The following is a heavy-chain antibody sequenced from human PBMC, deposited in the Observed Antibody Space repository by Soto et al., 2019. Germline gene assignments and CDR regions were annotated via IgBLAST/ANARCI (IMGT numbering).Heavy chain of an antibody. Sequence: QVQLQESGPGLVKPSQTLSLTCTVSGGSISSGGYYWSWIRQHPGKVLEWIGYIYYSGSTYYNPSLKSRVTIAVDTSKNQFSLKLSSVTAADTDVYDCARDGGGHDFLSVDYWGQGTLVTVSS. CDR2: IYYSGST. J-gene: IGHJ4*02. CDR3: ARDGGGHDFLSVDY. CDR1: GGSISSGGYY. D-gene: IGHD3-3*01. V-gene: IGHV4-31*03.